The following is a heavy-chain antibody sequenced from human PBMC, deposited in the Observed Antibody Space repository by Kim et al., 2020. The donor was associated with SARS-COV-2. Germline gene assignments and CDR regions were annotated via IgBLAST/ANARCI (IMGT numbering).Heavy chain of an antibody. CDR2: ISSSSSTI. J-gene: IGHJ6*02. V-gene: IGHV3-48*02. CDR1: GFTFSSYS. CDR3: SSSSVFDYYYGMDV. Sequence: GGSLRLSCAASGFTFSSYSMNWVRQAPGKGLEWVSYISSSSSTIYYADSVKGRFTISRDNAKNSLYLQMNSLRDEDTAVYYCSSSSVFDYYYGMDVWGQGTTVTVSS. D-gene: IGHD6-6*01.